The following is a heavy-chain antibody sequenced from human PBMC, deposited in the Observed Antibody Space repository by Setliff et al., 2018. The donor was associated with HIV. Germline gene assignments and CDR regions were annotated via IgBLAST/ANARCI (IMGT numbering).Heavy chain of an antibody. CDR2: MNPNSGNT. Sequence: ASVKVSCKASGYTFTSNDINWVRQATGQGLEWMGWMNPNSGNTAYAQKFQGRVTMTRDTSISTAYMELSRLSSEDTAVYYCARVAIDYYDTSGYSRAGPIDYWGQGTLVTVSS. CDR1: GYTFTSND. J-gene: IGHJ4*02. CDR3: ARVAIDYYDTSGYSRAGPIDY. V-gene: IGHV1-8*02. D-gene: IGHD3-22*01.